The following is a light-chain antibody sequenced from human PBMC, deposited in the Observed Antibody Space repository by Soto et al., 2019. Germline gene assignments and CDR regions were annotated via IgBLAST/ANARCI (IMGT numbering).Light chain of an antibody. V-gene: IGKV3-20*01. CDR2: GAS. J-gene: IGKJ1*01. CDR1: QSVTSNY. CDR3: QQYGSSPTP. Sequence: EVVLKKSPGTLALYPGERATLSCRASQSVTSNYLAWYQQKPGQAPRLLIFGASIRDTGIPDRFSGSGSGTDFTLTISRLEPEDFAVYHCQQYGSSPTPFGQGTKVAIK.